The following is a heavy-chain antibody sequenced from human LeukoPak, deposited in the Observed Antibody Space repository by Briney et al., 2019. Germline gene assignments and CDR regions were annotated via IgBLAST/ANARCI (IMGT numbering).Heavy chain of an antibody. D-gene: IGHD3-22*01. CDR1: GFTFSSYN. J-gene: IGHJ4*02. V-gene: IGHV3-48*01. Sequence: QDGGSLRLSCAASGFTFSSYNMNWVRQAPGKGLEWISYISSSSSTIYYADSVKGRFTISRDNAKNSLYLQMNSLRAEDTAVYYCATDYYDSSAYYRAGYWGQGTLVTVSS. CDR2: ISSSSSTI. CDR3: ATDYYDSSAYYRAGY.